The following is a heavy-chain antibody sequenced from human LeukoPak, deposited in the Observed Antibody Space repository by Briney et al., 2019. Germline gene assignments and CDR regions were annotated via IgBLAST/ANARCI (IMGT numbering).Heavy chain of an antibody. CDR2: ISSSSSYI. CDR1: GFTFSSYS. D-gene: IGHD2/OR15-2a*01. J-gene: IGHJ4*02. V-gene: IGHV3-21*01. Sequence: GGSLRLSCAASGFTFSSYSMNWVRQAPGKGLELVSSISSSSSYIYYADSVKGRFTISRDNAKNSLYLQMNSLRAEDTAVYYCARDWFHAIDYWGQGTLVTVSS. CDR3: ARDWFHAIDY.